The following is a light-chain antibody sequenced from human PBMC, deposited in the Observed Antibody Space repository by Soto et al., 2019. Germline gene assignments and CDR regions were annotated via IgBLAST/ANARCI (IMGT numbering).Light chain of an antibody. CDR2: GAS. CDR3: QQHSHWPPWT. CDR1: ENGRTV. V-gene: IGKV3-11*01. J-gene: IGKJ1*01. Sequence: EVVLTQSPATLSFSPGERAPLSCRARENGRTVVDWYQQKPGQAPRLLIYGASNRATGIPARFSGSGSGTDFTLTLSNLEPEDFAVYYCQQHSHWPPWTFGQGTRVEIQ.